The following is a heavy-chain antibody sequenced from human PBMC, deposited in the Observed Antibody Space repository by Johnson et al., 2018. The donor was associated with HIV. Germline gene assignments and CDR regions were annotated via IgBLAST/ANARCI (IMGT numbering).Heavy chain of an antibody. CDR3: ARDGNGLGCIVGARGAVDI. Sequence: VQLVESGGGLVQPGGSLRLSCAASGFTFSSYAIHWVRQAPGKGLEYVSAISSNGGSTYYANSVKGRFTISRDNSKNTQYLQMGSLGAEDMAVYYCARDGNGLGCIVGARGAVDIWGQGTMVTVSS. CDR1: GFTFSSYA. J-gene: IGHJ3*02. V-gene: IGHV3-64*01. D-gene: IGHD1-26*01. CDR2: ISSNGGST.